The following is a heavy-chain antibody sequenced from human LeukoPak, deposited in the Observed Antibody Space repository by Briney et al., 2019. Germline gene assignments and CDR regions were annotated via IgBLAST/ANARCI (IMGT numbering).Heavy chain of an antibody. D-gene: IGHD3-22*01. CDR2: IYHSGST. J-gene: IGHJ4*02. V-gene: IGHV4-59*12. CDR3: AREDSSGYLGY. Sequence: SETLSLTCTVSGGSISSYYWSWIRQPPGKGLEWIGYIYHSGSTSYNPSLKSRVTISVDTSKSQFSLKLSSVTAADTAVYYCAREDSSGYLGYWGQGTLVTVSS. CDR1: GGSISSYY.